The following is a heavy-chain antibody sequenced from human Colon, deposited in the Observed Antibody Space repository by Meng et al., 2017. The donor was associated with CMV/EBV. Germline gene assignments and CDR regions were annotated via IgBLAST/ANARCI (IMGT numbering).Heavy chain of an antibody. V-gene: IGHV3-30*02. CDR1: GFTFSSYG. CDR3: ARDFWSGYWS. J-gene: IGHJ5*02. D-gene: IGHD3-3*01. CDR2: IRYDGSNK. Sequence: GGSLRLSCAASGFTFSSYGMHWVRQAPGKGLEWVAFIRYDGSNKYYADSVQGRFTISRDNSKNTLYLQMNSLRVEDTAVYYCARDFWSGYWSWGQGTLVTVSS.